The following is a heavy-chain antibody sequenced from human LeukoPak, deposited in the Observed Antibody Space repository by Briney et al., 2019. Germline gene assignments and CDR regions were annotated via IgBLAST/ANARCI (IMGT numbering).Heavy chain of an antibody. CDR3: ARALCDSSRCEYYAYMDV. CDR2: MNPNSGNT. CDR1: GYTFTSYD. D-gene: IGHD3-3*01. J-gene: IGHJ6*03. Sequence: ASVKVSCKASGYTFTSYDINWVRQATGQGLEWMGWMNPNSGNTDYAQKFQGRVTMTRNTSISTAYMELSSPRSEDTAVYYCARALCDSSRCEYYAYMDVWGEGTTVTVSS. V-gene: IGHV1-8*01.